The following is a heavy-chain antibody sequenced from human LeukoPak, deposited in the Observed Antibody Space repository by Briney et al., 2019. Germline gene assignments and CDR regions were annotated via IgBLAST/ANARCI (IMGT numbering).Heavy chain of an antibody. Sequence: GGSLRLPCAASGFTFSSYAMRWVRQAPGEGLEWVAVISYDGSNKYYADSVKGRFTISRDNSKNTLYLQMNSLRAEDTAVYYCAKVPNYYGSGTPDYWGQGTLVTVSS. V-gene: IGHV3-30-3*01. D-gene: IGHD3-10*01. CDR2: ISYDGSNK. J-gene: IGHJ4*02. CDR1: GFTFSSYA. CDR3: AKVPNYYGSGTPDY.